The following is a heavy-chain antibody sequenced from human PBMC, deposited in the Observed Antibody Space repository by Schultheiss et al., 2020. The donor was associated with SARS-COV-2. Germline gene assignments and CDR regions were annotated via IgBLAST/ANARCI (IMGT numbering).Heavy chain of an antibody. CDR3: ARGSGSYFDY. D-gene: IGHD1-26*01. CDR2: ISYDGSNK. J-gene: IGHJ4*02. V-gene: IGHV3-30*12. Sequence: GESLKISCAASGFTFSSYSMNWVRQAPGKGLEWVAVISYDGSNKYYADSVKGRFTISRDNSKNTLYLQMNSLRAEDTAVYYCARGSGSYFDYWGQGTLVTVSS. CDR1: GFTFSSYS.